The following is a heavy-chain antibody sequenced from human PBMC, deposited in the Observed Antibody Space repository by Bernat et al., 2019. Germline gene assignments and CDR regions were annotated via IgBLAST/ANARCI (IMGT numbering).Heavy chain of an antibody. J-gene: IGHJ4*02. CDR1: GFTFSKAW. V-gene: IGHV3-15*01. D-gene: IGHD4-17*01. Sequence: EVHLVESGGGLVKPGGSLRLSCVASGFTFSKAWMNWVRQAPGKGLEWVGRIKTNNDGETPDYAAPVQGRFTISRDDSKNTLYLQMNFLETEDTAVYYCTTPRFKTTNYWGQGTLVTVSS. CDR3: TTPRFKTTNY. CDR2: IKTNNDGETP.